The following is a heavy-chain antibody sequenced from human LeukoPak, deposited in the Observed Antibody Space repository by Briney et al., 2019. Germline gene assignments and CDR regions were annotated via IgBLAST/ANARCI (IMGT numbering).Heavy chain of an antibody. CDR2: IYYSDST. CDR3: ARAIYYDILTGLAPSDY. V-gene: IGHV4-59*12. J-gene: IGHJ4*02. D-gene: IGHD3-9*01. Sequence: SETLSLTCTVSGGSINNYFWSWIRQPPGKGLECIAYIYYSDSTNYKPSLKSRVTVSVDTSKNQFSLKLSSVTAADTAVYYCARAIYYDILTGLAPSDYWGQGTLVTVSS. CDR1: GGSINNYF.